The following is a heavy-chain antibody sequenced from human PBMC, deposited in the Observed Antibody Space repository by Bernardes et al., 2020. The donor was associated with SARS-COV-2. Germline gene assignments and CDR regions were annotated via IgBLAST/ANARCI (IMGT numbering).Heavy chain of an antibody. Sequence: SETLSLTCTVSGGSISSYYWSWIRQPPGKGLEWIGYIYYSGSTNYNPSLKSRVTISVDTPKNQFSLKLSSVTATDTAVYYCAKTGGTYYDFWSGYYNYWYFDLWGRGTLVTVSS. J-gene: IGHJ2*01. D-gene: IGHD3-3*01. CDR1: GGSISSYY. CDR3: AKTGGTYYDFWSGYYNYWYFDL. CDR2: IYYSGST. V-gene: IGHV4-59*08.